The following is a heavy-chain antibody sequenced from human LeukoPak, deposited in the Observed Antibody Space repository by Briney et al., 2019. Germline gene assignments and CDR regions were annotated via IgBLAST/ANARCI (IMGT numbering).Heavy chain of an antibody. Sequence: SGGSLRLSCAASGFTFSHYWMSWVRRTPGKGLEWVANINGDGSEKNYVDSVKGRFTMSRDNARNSMYLQMNSLRVEDTAVYYCARGGHHSVDYWGQGTLVTVSS. D-gene: IGHD2-21*01. V-gene: IGHV3-7*01. CDR1: GFTFSHYW. CDR3: ARGGHHSVDY. CDR2: INGDGSEK. J-gene: IGHJ4*02.